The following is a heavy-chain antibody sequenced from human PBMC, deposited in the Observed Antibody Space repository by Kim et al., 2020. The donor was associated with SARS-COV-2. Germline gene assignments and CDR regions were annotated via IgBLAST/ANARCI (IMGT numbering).Heavy chain of an antibody. J-gene: IGHJ4*02. V-gene: IGHV6-1*01. D-gene: IGHD3-10*01. Sequence: SQTLSLTCAISGDSVSSNSAAWNWIRQSPSRGLEWLGRTYYRSKWYNDYAVSVKSRITINPDTSKNQFSLQLNSVTPEDTAVYYCARWRAMVRGARIFSFDYWGQGTLVTVSS. CDR3: ARWRAMVRGARIFSFDY. CDR1: GDSVSSNSAA. CDR2: TYYRSKWYN.